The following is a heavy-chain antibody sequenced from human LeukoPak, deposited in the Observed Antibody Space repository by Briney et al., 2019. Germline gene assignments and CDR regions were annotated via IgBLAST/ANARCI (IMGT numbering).Heavy chain of an antibody. D-gene: IGHD7-27*01. CDR3: ARRSPKLGSFGY. V-gene: IGHV4-39*01. CDR2: IYYSGST. J-gene: IGHJ4*02. CDR1: GGSISSSSYY. Sequence: PSGTLSLTCTVSGGSISSSSYYWGWVRQPPGTGLEWIGSIYYSGSTYYNPSLKSRVTISVDTSKNQFSLKLSSVTAADTAVYYCARRSPKLGSFGYWGQGTLVTVSS.